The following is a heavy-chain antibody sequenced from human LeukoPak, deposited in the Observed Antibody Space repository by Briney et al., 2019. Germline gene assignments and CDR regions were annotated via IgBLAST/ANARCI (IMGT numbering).Heavy chain of an antibody. CDR2: IYYSGST. CDR1: GGSISNYF. J-gene: IGHJ4*02. V-gene: IGHV4-59*01. D-gene: IGHD6-6*01. Sequence: SETLSLTCTVSGGSISNYFWSWIRQPPGKGLEWIGYIYYSGSTNYNPSLKSRVTISVDTSKNQFSLKLSSVTAADTAVYYCATTRFGRSSPGGDYWGQGTLVTVSS. CDR3: ATTRFGRSSPGGDY.